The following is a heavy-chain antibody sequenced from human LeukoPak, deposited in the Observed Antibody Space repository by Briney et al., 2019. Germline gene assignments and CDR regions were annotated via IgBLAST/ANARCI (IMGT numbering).Heavy chain of an antibody. CDR1: GYSFTSYW. CDR2: IYPGDSDT. D-gene: IGHD3-22*01. J-gene: IGHJ4*02. Sequence: GESLKISCKGSGYSFTSYWIGWVRQMPGKGLEWMGIIYPGDSDTRYSPSFQGQVTISADESISTAYLQWSSLKASDTAMYYCARNYDYDSSGYYLADYWGQGTLVTVSS. CDR3: ARNYDYDSSGYYLADY. V-gene: IGHV5-51*01.